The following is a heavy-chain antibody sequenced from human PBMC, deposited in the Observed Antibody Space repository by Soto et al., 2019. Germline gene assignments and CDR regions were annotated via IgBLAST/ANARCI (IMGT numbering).Heavy chain of an antibody. CDR1: GGTFSSYA. CDR3: AREGSSSWAYDY. J-gene: IGHJ4*02. CDR2: IIPIFGTA. V-gene: IGHV1-69*06. Sequence: GASVKVSCKASGGTFSSYAISWVRQAPGQGLEWMGGIIPIFGTANYAQKFQGRVTITADKSASTAYMELSSLRSEDTAVYYCAREGSSSWAYDYWGQGTLVTVSS. D-gene: IGHD6-13*01.